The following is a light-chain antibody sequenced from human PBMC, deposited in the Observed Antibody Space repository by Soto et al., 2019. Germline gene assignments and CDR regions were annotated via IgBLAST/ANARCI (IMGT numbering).Light chain of an antibody. CDR2: DAS. Sequence: EIVLTQSPATLSLSPGERATLSCRASQSVSYYLAWYQQKPGQAPRLLIYDASNRATGSPARFSGSGSGTDFTLTISSLELEDFAVYYCHQHSKWPPRFPYGSGTKVASK. CDR1: QSVSYY. V-gene: IGKV3-11*01. J-gene: IGKJ3*01. CDR3: HQHSKWPPRFP.